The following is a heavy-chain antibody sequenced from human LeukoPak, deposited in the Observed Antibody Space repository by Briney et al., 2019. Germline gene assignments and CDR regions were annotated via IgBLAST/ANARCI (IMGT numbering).Heavy chain of an antibody. CDR3: AKGTENSGRRISLGY. V-gene: IGHV3-7*01. CDR1: GFTFSTYW. CDR2: IKQDGSEI. D-gene: IGHD1-26*01. J-gene: IGHJ4*02. Sequence: GGSLRLSCAASGFTFSTYWMSWVRQSPGKGLEWVANIKQDGSEIYYVDSVRGRFTISRDNAQNSLYLQMNSPRAEDTAVYYCAKGTENSGRRISLGYWGQGTLVTVSS.